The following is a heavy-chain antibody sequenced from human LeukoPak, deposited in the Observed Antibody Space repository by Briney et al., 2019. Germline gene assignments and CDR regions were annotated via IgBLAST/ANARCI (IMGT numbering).Heavy chain of an antibody. CDR1: GGTFSSYA. CDR3: AVDSSSWTFDY. Sequence: SVKVSCKASGGTFSSYAISWVRQAPGQGLEWMGRIIPIFGTANYAQKFQGRVTITTDESTSAAYMGLSSLRSEDTAVYYCAVDSSSWTFDYWGQGTLVTVSS. D-gene: IGHD6-13*01. CDR2: IIPIFGTA. V-gene: IGHV1-69*05. J-gene: IGHJ4*02.